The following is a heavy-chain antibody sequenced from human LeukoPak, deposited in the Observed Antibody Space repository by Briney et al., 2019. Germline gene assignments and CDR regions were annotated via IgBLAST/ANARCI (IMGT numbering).Heavy chain of an antibody. CDR2: ISSSGSTI. CDR3: ARGGYYYDSSGYYAHFDY. Sequence: GGSLRLSCAASGFTFSSYEMNWVRQAPGKGLEWVSYISSSGSTIYYADSVKGRFTISRDNAKNSLYLQMSSLRAEDTAVYYCARGGYYYDSSGYYAHFDYWGQGTLVTVSS. V-gene: IGHV3-48*03. D-gene: IGHD3-22*01. J-gene: IGHJ4*02. CDR1: GFTFSSYE.